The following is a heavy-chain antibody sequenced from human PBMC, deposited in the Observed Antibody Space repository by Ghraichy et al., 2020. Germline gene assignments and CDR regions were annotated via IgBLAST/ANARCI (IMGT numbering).Heavy chain of an antibody. J-gene: IGHJ4*02. V-gene: IGHV4-39*01. CDR3: ARHGRYQLPATYSFDF. Sequence: SETLSLTCTVSGGSTSSSSYYWFWIRQPPGKGLECIGSIYYSGSTYYNPSLKSRLTMSVDTSRNKFSLELSSVTAADTAVYYCARHGRYQLPATYSFDFWSQGTLVTVSS. D-gene: IGHD2-2*01. CDR1: GGSTSSSSYY. CDR2: IYYSGST.